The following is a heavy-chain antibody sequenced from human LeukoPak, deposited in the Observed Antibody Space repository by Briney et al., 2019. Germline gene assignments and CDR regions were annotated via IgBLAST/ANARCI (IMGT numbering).Heavy chain of an antibody. Sequence: GGSLRLSCEASGSTFSDYWIHWVRQAPGKGLVWVSRINTDGSITNYADSVKGRFSISRDNAKNTLYLQMSSLRAEDTAVYYCARDRGPRTGFMVREAYDYWGQGTLVTVSS. J-gene: IGHJ4*02. V-gene: IGHV3-74*01. CDR1: GSTFSDYW. CDR2: INTDGSIT. D-gene: IGHD3-10*01. CDR3: ARDRGPRTGFMVREAYDY.